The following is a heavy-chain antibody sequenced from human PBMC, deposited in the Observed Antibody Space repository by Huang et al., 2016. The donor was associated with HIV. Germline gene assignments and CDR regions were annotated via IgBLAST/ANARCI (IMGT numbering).Heavy chain of an antibody. V-gene: IGHV3-30-3*01. CDR3: ARTNPRVAVAGTFDY. J-gene: IGHJ4*02. D-gene: IGHD6-19*01. CDR2: ISYDASNK. Sequence: QVQLVESGGGVVQPGRSLRLSCAASGFTFSKYAMHWVRQAPGKGLEWVEVISYDASNKDHADSVKGRFTISRDNSKNTLYLQMNSLRAEDTAVYYCARTNPRVAVAGTFDYWGQGTLVTVSS. CDR1: GFTFSKYA.